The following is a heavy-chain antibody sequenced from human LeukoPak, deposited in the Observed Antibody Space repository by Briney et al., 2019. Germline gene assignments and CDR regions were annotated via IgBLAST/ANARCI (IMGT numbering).Heavy chain of an antibody. D-gene: IGHD3-10*01. CDR2: IKKDGSER. CDR3: ATLTGQLWSHSFDD. CDR1: GFTFSDYW. J-gene: IGHJ4*02. V-gene: IGHV3-7*01. Sequence: GGSLRLSCAASGFTFSDYWMSWVRQAPGKGLEWVANIKKDGSERYYVDSVKGRFTISRDNAKNSLYLQMNSLKAEDTAVYYCATLTGQLWSHSFDDWGQGTLVTVSS.